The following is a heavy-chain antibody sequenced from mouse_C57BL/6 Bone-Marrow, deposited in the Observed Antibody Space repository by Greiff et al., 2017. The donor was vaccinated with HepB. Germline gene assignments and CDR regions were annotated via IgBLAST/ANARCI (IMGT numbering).Heavy chain of an antibody. Sequence: DVKLVESGGGLVQPGGSMKLSCVASGFTFSNYWMNWVRQSPEKGLEWVAQIRLKSDNYATHYAESVKGRFTISRDDSKSSVYLQMNNLRAEDTGIYYCTGYDSWYFDVWGTGTTVTVSS. V-gene: IGHV6-3*01. D-gene: IGHD2-4*01. CDR3: TGYDSWYFDV. J-gene: IGHJ1*03. CDR2: IRLKSDNYAT. CDR1: GFTFSNYW.